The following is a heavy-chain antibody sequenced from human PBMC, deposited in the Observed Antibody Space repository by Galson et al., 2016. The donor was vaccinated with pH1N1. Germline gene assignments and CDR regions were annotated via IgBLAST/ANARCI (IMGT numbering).Heavy chain of an antibody. J-gene: IGHJ5*02. D-gene: IGHD2-2*02. Sequence: SVKVSCKASGYTFTSYYMHWVRQAPGQGLEWMGIITPTGGRTSYAQKFKDRVAMTSDTSTSTVYMELNSLGSEDTAVYYCARAPYCSNATCYSVWFDPWGQGTPVTVSS. CDR1: GYTFTSYY. V-gene: IGHV1-46*01. CDR2: ITPTGGRT. CDR3: ARAPYCSNATCYSVWFDP.